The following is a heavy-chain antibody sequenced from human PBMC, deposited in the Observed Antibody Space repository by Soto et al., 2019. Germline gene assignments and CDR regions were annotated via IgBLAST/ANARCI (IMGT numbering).Heavy chain of an antibody. CDR3: AKEGQAHCSGGSCFSGWFDA. V-gene: IGHV3-30*18. D-gene: IGHD2-15*01. CDR1: GFSFRSYA. Sequence: QVQLVESGGGVVQPGKSLRLSCVASGFSFRSYAMHWVRQAPGQGLEWVAFTSYDGSKKDYAASVKGRFTVSRGNFENILYAAMNSLRPEDTAVYYCAKEGQAHCSGGSCFSGWFDAWGHGTQVTVSS. J-gene: IGHJ5*01. CDR2: TSYDGSKK.